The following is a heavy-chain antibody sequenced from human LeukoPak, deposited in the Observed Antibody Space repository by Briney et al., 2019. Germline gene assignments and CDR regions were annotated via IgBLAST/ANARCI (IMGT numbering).Heavy chain of an antibody. Sequence: GGSLRLSCAASGFTFSSYSMNWVRQAPGKGLEWVSSISSSSSYIYYADSVKGRFTISRDNAKNSLYLQMNSLRAEDTAVYYCARDLSGDCYFDYWGQGTLVTVSS. D-gene: IGHD2-21*02. CDR3: ARDLSGDCYFDY. J-gene: IGHJ4*02. V-gene: IGHV3-21*01. CDR2: ISSSSSYI. CDR1: GFTFSSYS.